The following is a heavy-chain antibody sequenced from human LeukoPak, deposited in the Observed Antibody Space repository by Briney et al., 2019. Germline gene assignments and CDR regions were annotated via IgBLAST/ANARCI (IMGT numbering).Heavy chain of an antibody. CDR1: GYTFTGYY. Sequence: GASVKVSCKASGYTFTGYYMHWVRQAPGQGLEWMGWINPNSGGTNYAQKFQGRVTMTRDTSISTAYMELSRLRSDDTAVYHCARGTYYDSSGSVSYWGQGTLVTVSS. D-gene: IGHD3-22*01. CDR3: ARGTYYDSSGSVSY. CDR2: INPNSGGT. J-gene: IGHJ4*02. V-gene: IGHV1-2*02.